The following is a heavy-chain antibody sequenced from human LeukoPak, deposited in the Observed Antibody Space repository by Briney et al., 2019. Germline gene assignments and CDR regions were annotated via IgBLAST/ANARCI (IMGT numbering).Heavy chain of an antibody. CDR3: ARHDEYCSGGSCLDSWFDP. D-gene: IGHD2-15*01. CDR2: INHSGST. CDR1: GASISSSSYY. V-gene: IGHV4-39*01. Sequence: SETLSLTCTVSGASISSSSYYWSWIRQSPGKGLEWIGEINHSGSTNNNPSLKSRVTISVDTSKNQFSLKLSSVTAADTAVYYCARHDEYCSGGSCLDSWFDPWGQGTLVTV. J-gene: IGHJ5*02.